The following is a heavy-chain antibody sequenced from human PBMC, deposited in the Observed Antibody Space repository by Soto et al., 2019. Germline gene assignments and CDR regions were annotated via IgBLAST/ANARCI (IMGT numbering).Heavy chain of an antibody. CDR2: IWYDGSNE. Sequence: QVQLVESGGGVVQPGRSLRLSCTASGFSFGTYGMHWVRQAPVKGLEWGAVIWYDGSNEYYADSVKGRFTMSRDNSKNTLYLQMNSLRAEDTALYYCARGANSPLWEPPAMFRFDYWGQGSLVTVSS. J-gene: IGHJ4*02. D-gene: IGHD2-2*01. V-gene: IGHV3-33*01. CDR1: GFSFGTYG. CDR3: ARGANSPLWEPPAMFRFDY.